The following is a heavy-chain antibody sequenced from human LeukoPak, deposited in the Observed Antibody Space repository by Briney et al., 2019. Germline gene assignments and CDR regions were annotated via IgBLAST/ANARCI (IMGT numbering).Heavy chain of an antibody. CDR3: ARSGGGPITMVRGAGSNWFDP. D-gene: IGHD3-10*01. CDR1: GYTFTSYY. V-gene: IGHV1-46*01. J-gene: IGHJ5*02. Sequence: RASVKVSCKASGYTFTSYYMHWVRQAPGQGLEWMGIINPSGGSTSYAQKFQGRVTMTRDMSTSTVYMELSSLRSEDTAVYYCARSGGGPITMVRGAGSNWFDPWGQGTLVTVSS. CDR2: INPSGGST.